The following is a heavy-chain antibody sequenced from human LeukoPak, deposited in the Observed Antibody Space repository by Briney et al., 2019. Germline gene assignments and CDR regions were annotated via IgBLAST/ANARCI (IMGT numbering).Heavy chain of an antibody. J-gene: IGHJ4*02. Sequence: GGSLRLLCAASVFTFSRYWMSCVRQPPGKGLEWVANIKEKGREKFYVDAVKGRFTISRDNAKNSLYLQMNSLRAEDTAVYYCASYSSVWYPHFDYWGQGTLVTVSS. CDR3: ASYSSVWYPHFDY. D-gene: IGHD6-19*01. CDR1: VFTFSRYW. CDR2: IKEKGREK. V-gene: IGHV3-7*03.